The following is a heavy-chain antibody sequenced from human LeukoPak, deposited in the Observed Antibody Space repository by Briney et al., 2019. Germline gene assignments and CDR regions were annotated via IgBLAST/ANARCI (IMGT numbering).Heavy chain of an antibody. CDR3: ARDNTAVAAAGYNWFDP. CDR2: INPNSGGT. Sequence: WGSVKVSCRASGYTFTGYYMHWVRQAPGQGLEWMGWINPNSGGTNYAQKFQGRVTMTRDTSISTAYMELSRLRSDDTAVYYCARDNTAVAAAGYNWFDPWGQGTLVTVSS. V-gene: IGHV1-2*02. CDR1: GYTFTGYY. D-gene: IGHD6-19*01. J-gene: IGHJ5*02.